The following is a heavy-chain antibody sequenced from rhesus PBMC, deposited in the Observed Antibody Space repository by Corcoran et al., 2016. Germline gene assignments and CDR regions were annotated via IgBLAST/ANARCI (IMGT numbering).Heavy chain of an antibody. CDR2: IYGSGGSN. J-gene: IGHJ4*01. V-gene: IGHV4S14*01. Sequence: QVQLQESGPGLVKPSETLSLTCAVSGGSISGYYYWSWIRQPPGKGLEWIGRIYGSGGSNYLNPSLKRRVTRSVDMSKNQVSLKLGAVRAADTAVYYCASDLNYYDSGPKVDYWGQGVLVTVSS. CDR3: ASDLNYYDSGPKVDY. D-gene: IGHD3-28*01. CDR1: GGSISGYYY.